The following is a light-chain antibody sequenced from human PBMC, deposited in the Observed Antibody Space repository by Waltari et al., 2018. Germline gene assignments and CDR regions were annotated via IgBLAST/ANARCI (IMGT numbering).Light chain of an antibody. V-gene: IGLV2-18*02. J-gene: IGLJ1*01. CDR1: SSDIGTYNR. CDR3: CSFTPSLTYV. CDR2: DVS. Sequence: QSALTQPPSVSGSPRQSVTISCTGTSSDIGTYNRVSWYQQPPGTAPKLMIYDVSNRPSGVPDRFSGSKSGNTASLTISALQAEDEADYYCCSFTPSLTYVFGTGTKVTVL.